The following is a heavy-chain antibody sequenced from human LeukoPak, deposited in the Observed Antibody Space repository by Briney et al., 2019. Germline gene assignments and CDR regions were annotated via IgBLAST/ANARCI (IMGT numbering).Heavy chain of an antibody. Sequence: GASVKVSCKASPYTFTNNGIAWVRQAPGQGLEWMGWISAHNGNTSYAQKLQGRVTMTPDTATSTAYMELRSLASDDTAVYYCARDGYFDHWGQGTLVTVSS. CDR2: ISAHNGNT. V-gene: IGHV1-18*01. CDR1: PYTFTNNG. CDR3: ARDGYFDH. J-gene: IGHJ4*02.